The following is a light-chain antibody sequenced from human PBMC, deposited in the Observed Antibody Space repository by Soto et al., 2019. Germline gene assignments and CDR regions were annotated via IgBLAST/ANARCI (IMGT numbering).Light chain of an antibody. CDR2: KAS. V-gene: IGKV1-5*03. Sequence: DIQMTQSPSTLSGSVGDRVTITCRASQTISSWLAWYQQKPGKAPKHLIYKASTLKKGVSSRVKGSGPGTEFTLTIRSLQPDDFATYYCQHYNRYSEAFGQGPKVDI. CDR1: QTISSW. J-gene: IGKJ1*01. CDR3: QHYNRYSEA.